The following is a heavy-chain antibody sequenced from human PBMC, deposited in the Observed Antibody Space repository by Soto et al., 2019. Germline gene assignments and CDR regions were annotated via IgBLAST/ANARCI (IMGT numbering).Heavy chain of an antibody. V-gene: IGHV3-13*01. J-gene: IGHJ6*02. Sequence: EVQLVESGGGLVQPGGSLRLSCAASGFTFSSYDMHWVRQATGKGMEWFSAIGTAGDTYYPGSVKGRFTISRENAKNSLYLQMNSLRAEDTAVYYCARGDGYCSGGSCRGEYYYYYYGMDVWGQGTTVTVSS. CDR1: GFTFSSYD. CDR3: ARGDGYCSGGSCRGEYYYYYYGMDV. CDR2: IGTAGDT. D-gene: IGHD2-15*01.